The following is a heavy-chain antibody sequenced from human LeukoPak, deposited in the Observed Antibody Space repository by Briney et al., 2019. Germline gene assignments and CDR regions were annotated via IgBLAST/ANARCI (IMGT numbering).Heavy chain of an antibody. CDR3: ARAGSEYYYDSKLGY. Sequence: GGSLRLSCAASGFTFSNYAMHWVRQAPGKGLEWVSSISSSSSYIYYADSVKGRFTISRDNAKNSLYLQMNSLRAEDTAVYYCARAGSEYYYDSKLGYWGQGTLVTVSS. V-gene: IGHV3-21*01. CDR1: GFTFSNYA. CDR2: ISSSSSYI. J-gene: IGHJ4*02. D-gene: IGHD3-22*01.